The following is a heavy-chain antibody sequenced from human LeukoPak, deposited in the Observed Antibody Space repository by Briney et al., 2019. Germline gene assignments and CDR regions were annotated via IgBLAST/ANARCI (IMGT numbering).Heavy chain of an antibody. D-gene: IGHD3-10*01. CDR3: ARNGGRYYGSGSYSSNWFDP. J-gene: IGHJ5*02. Sequence: SETLSLTCAVYGGSFSGYYWSWIRQPPGKGLEWIGEINHSGSTNYNPSLKSRVTISVDTSKNQFSLKLSSVTAADTAVYYCARNGGRYYGSGSYSSNWFDPWGQGPWSPSPQ. V-gene: IGHV4-34*01. CDR2: INHSGST. CDR1: GGSFSGYY.